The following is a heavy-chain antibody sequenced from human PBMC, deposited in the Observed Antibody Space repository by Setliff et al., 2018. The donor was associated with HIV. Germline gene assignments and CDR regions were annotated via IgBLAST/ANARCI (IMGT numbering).Heavy chain of an antibody. V-gene: IGHV4-39*07. J-gene: IGHJ4*02. CDR1: GGSISSNSYY. CDR3: ARDQPQDYDSLTGYYTGRYFDY. CDR2: IYHSGRT. Sequence: PSETLSLTCTVSGGSISSNSYYWGWIRQPPGKGLEWIGSIYHSGRTYYNPSLKSRVTISVDTSKNQFSLKLTSVTAADTAVYYCARDQPQDYDSLTGYYTGRYFDYWGRGTRVTVSS. D-gene: IGHD3-9*01.